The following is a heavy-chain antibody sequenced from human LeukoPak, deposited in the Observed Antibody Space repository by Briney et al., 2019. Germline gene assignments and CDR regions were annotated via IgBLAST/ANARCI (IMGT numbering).Heavy chain of an antibody. J-gene: IGHJ4*02. CDR3: ARDRIAARPGDLDH. V-gene: IGHV3-21*01. D-gene: IGHD6-6*01. CDR2: TSSSSSYI. Sequence: GGSLRLSCAASRFTFSSYSMNWVRQAPGKGLEWVSSTSSSSSYIYYADSVKGRSTISRDNAKNSLYLQMNSLRTEDTAVYYCARDRIAARPGDLDHWGQGTLVTVSS. CDR1: RFTFSSYS.